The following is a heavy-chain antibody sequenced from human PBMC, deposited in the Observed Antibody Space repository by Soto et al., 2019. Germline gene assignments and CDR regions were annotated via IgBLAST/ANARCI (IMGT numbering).Heavy chain of an antibody. CDR1: GFTFSDHY. CDR2: TRIKLSHYTT. CDR3: DKNAYVDAFDI. Sequence: PGVSLRLSCAASGFTFSDHYIDWVRQAPGKGLEWVGHTRIKLSHYTTEYAASVKGRFTISRDDSQNSLYLQMNSLITEDTAVYYCDKNAYVDAFDIWGQGTMVTVS. D-gene: IGHD2-2*01. J-gene: IGHJ3*02. V-gene: IGHV3-72*01.